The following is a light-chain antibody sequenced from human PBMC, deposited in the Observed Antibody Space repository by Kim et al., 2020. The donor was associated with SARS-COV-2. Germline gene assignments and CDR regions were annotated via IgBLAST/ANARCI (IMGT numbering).Light chain of an antibody. CDR1: QSVSSY. V-gene: IGKV3-11*01. CDR2: GAT. J-gene: IGKJ4*01. Sequence: EIVLTQSPATLSSSPGERATLSCRASQSVSSYLAWYQQKHGQAPMLLIYGATNRATSIPARFSGSGSGTDFTLTISSLEPEDVAVYYCHQHKNWPLTFGGGTKVDIK. CDR3: HQHKNWPLT.